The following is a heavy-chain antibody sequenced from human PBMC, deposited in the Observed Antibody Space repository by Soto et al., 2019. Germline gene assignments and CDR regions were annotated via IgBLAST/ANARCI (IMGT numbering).Heavy chain of an antibody. J-gene: IGHJ6*03. V-gene: IGHV3-74*01. CDR1: GFTLSSYW. Sequence: EVQLVESGGGLVQPGGSLRLSCAASGFTLSSYWMHWVRQAPGKGLVWVSRINSDGSSTSYADSVKGRFTISRDNAKNTLYLQMNSLRGDDTAVYYCARDAYYDFWSGLSHYYYYYMDVWGKRTTVTVSS. CDR2: INSDGSST. CDR3: ARDAYYDFWSGLSHYYYYYMDV. D-gene: IGHD3-3*01.